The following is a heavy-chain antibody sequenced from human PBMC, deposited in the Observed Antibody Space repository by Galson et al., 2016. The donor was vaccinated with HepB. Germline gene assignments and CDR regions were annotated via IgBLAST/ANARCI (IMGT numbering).Heavy chain of an antibody. J-gene: IGHJ3*02. D-gene: IGHD3-10*02. CDR3: ARAGYYDRIYIFGI. CDR1: GGTFSSYG. CDR2: IIPIFGTV. V-gene: IGHV1-69*13. Sequence: SVKVSCKASGGTFSSYGISWVRQAPGQGLEWMGGIIPIFGTVDYAQKFQGRVTIAADASTSTAYMPLSSLRFEDTAVYYCARAGYYDRIYIFGIWGQGTMVTVSS.